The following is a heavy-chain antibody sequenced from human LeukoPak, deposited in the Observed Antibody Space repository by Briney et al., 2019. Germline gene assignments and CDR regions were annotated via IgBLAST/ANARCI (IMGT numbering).Heavy chain of an antibody. CDR2: IYPGDSDT. J-gene: IGHJ4*02. V-gene: IGHV5-51*01. CDR3: ARRGDCDILTGYYGPFDY. Sequence: GESLKISCKGPGYRFTSYWIGWVRQMPGKGLEWMGIIYPGDSDTRYSPSFQGQVTISADKSISTAYLQWSSLKASDTAMYYCARRGDCDILTGYYGPFDYWGQGTLVTVSS. CDR1: GYRFTSYW. D-gene: IGHD3-9*01.